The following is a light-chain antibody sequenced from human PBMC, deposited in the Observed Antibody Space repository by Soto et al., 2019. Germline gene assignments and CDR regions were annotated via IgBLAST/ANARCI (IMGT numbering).Light chain of an antibody. CDR3: CSYAGSYTLVV. J-gene: IGLJ2*01. CDR2: DVS. V-gene: IGLV2-11*01. CDR1: SSDVGRYNY. Sequence: QSALTQPRSVSGSPGQSVTISCTGTSSDVGRYNYVSWYQQHPGKAPKLMIYDVSKRPSGVPDRFSGSKSGNTASLTISGLQAEDEADYYCCSYAGSYTLVVFGGGTKVTVL.